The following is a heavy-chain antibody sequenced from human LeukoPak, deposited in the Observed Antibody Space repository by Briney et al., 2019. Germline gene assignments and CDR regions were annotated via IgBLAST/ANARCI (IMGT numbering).Heavy chain of an antibody. CDR1: GGTFSSYA. J-gene: IGHJ4*02. CDR3: ASSPFPYSAPGLFDY. CDR2: IIPIFGTA. D-gene: IGHD1-26*01. V-gene: IGHV1-69*13. Sequence: SVKVSCKASGGTFSSYAISWVRQAPGQGLEWMGGIIPIFGTANYAQKFQGRVTITADESTSTAYMELSSLRSEDTAVYYCASSPFPYSAPGLFDYWGQGTLVTVSS.